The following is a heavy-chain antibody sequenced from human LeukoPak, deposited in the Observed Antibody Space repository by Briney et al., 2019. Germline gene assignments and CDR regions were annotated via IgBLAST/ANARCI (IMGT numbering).Heavy chain of an antibody. J-gene: IGHJ4*02. D-gene: IGHD4-23*01. CDR2: TTGRGDNT. CDR3: AKATDYGGNSGYFDY. Sequence: GGSLRLSCAASGFFFSDSAMAWVRQAPGKGLEWVSTTTGRGDNTHYADSVKGRFTISRDNSKNTLYLQMNSLRAEDTAVYYCAKATDYGGNSGYFDYWGQGTLVTVSS. CDR1: GFFFSDSA. V-gene: IGHV3-23*01.